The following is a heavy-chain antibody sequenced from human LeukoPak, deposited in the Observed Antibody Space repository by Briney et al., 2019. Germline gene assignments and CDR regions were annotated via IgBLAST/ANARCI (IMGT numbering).Heavy chain of an antibody. CDR2: VYSGGST. J-gene: IGHJ4*02. CDR1: GFIVTNNY. D-gene: IGHD2-8*01. CDR3: ARDPPAVLIDTYG. V-gene: IGHV3-66*01. Sequence: GGSLRLSCTASGFIVTNNYINWVRQAPGKGLEWVSLVYSGGSTYYADSVKGRFTISRDNSKNMVYLQMNNLRAEDTAMYYCARDPPAVLIDTYGWGQGTLVTVSS.